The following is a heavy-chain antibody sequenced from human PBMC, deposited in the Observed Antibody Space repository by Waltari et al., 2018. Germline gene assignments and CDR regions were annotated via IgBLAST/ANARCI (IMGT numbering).Heavy chain of an antibody. Sequence: QVQLVESGGGVVQPGRSLRLSCAASGFTFSSYGMHWVRQAPGKGLEWVAVIWYDGSNKYYADSVKGRFTIPRDNSKNTLYLKMNSLRAEDTAVYYCAKDREQQQKGYFDLWGRGTLVTVSS. CDR1: GFTFSSYG. D-gene: IGHD6-13*01. V-gene: IGHV3-33*06. CDR3: AKDREQQQKGYFDL. J-gene: IGHJ2*01. CDR2: IWYDGSNK.